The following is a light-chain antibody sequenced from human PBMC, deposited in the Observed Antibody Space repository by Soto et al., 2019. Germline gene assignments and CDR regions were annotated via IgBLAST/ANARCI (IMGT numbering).Light chain of an antibody. CDR1: SSDVGRYNY. CDR3: SSYTSSSTRV. J-gene: IGLJ2*01. V-gene: IGLV2-14*03. CDR2: DVS. Sequence: QSVLTQPASVSGSPGQSITISCTGTSSDVGRYNYVSWYQHHPGKAPKLMIYDVSDRPSGVSNRFSGSKSGNTASLTISGLQAEDEADYYCSSYTSSSTRVFGGGTKVTVL.